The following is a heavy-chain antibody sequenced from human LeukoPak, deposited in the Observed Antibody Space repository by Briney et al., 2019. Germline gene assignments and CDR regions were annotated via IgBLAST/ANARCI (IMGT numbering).Heavy chain of an antibody. Sequence: SVKVSCKASGGTFISYAISWVRQAPGQGLEWMGGIIPIFGTANYAQKFQGRVTITADESTSTAYVELSSLRSEDTAVYYCAGTYYYDSSGYYLDYWGQGTLVTVSS. CDR2: IIPIFGTA. V-gene: IGHV1-69*01. CDR3: AGTYYYDSSGYYLDY. J-gene: IGHJ4*02. CDR1: GGTFISYA. D-gene: IGHD3-22*01.